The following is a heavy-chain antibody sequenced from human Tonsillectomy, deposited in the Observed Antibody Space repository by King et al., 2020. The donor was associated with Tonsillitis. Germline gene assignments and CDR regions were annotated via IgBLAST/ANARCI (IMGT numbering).Heavy chain of an antibody. CDR2: IKSNTVGGST. D-gene: IGHD3-10*01. V-gene: IGHV3-15*01. CDR3: TTDGLFEA. CDR1: VLTFSNTW. J-gene: IGHJ4*02. Sequence: DVQLVESGGGLIRPGGSLRLSCAASVLTFSNTWMSWVRQAPWKGLEWGGRIKSNTVGGSTDYAGTVKGRFTISRDDTKNMLYLQMNSLKTEDTAVYYCTTDGLFEAWGQGTLVTVSS.